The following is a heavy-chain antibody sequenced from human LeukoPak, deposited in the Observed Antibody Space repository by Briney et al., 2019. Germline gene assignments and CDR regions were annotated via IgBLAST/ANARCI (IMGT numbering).Heavy chain of an antibody. CDR2: IIPIFGTA. D-gene: IGHD3-22*01. Sequence: SVEVSCKASGGTFSSYAISWVRQAPGQGLEWMGGIIPIFGTANYAQKFQGRVTITTDESTSTAYMELSSLRSEDTAVYYCARYQSPYSSGDYWRQGTLVTVSS. V-gene: IGHV1-69*05. J-gene: IGHJ4*02. CDR3: ARYQSPYSSGDY. CDR1: GGTFSSYA.